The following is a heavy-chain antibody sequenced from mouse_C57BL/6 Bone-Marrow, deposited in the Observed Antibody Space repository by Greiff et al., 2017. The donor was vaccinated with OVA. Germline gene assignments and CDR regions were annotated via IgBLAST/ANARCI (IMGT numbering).Heavy chain of an antibody. D-gene: IGHD1-1*01. CDR1: GFTFSSYA. Sequence: EVKLQESGGGLVKPGGSLKLSCAASGFTFSSYAMSWVRQTPEKRLEWVATISDGGSYTYYPDNVKGRFTISRDNAKNNLYLQMSHLKSEDTAMYYCASFLLLRTFDVWGTGTTVTVAS. CDR2: ISDGGSYT. J-gene: IGHJ1*03. CDR3: ASFLLLRTFDV. V-gene: IGHV5-4*03.